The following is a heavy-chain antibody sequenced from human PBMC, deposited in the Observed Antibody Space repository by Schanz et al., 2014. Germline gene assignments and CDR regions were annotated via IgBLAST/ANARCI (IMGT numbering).Heavy chain of an antibody. D-gene: IGHD2-8*02. CDR1: GFGFSSYS. Sequence: EVQLVESGGGLIQPGGSLRLSCAASGFGFSSYSMTWVRQAPGKGLEWVPYISSSSSTRYYADSVKGRFTISRDNAKSSLFLQMNSLRAEDTAVYYCAKSLESCPGGRCSRGYFDYWGQGTLVTVSS. J-gene: IGHJ4*02. V-gene: IGHV3-48*01. CDR3: AKSLESCPGGRCSRGYFDY. CDR2: ISSSSSTR.